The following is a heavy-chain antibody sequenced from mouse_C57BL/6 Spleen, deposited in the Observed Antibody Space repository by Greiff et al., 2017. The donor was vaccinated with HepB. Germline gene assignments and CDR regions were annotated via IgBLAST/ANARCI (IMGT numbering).Heavy chain of an antibody. D-gene: IGHD1-1*01. CDR3: ARSYYYAGGYFDY. J-gene: IGHJ2*01. CDR1: GYTFTSYW. Sequence: QVQLQQPGAELVRPGSSVKLSCKASGYTFTSYWMDWVKQRPGQGLEWIGNIYPSDSETHYNQKFKDKATLTVDKSSSPAYMQLSSLTSEDSAVYYCARSYYYAGGYFDYWGQGTTLTVSS. CDR2: IYPSDSET. V-gene: IGHV1-61*01.